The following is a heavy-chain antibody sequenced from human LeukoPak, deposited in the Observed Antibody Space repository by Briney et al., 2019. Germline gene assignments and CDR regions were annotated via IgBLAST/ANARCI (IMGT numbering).Heavy chain of an antibody. Sequence: SETLSLTCTASGGSISSYYWSWIRQPAGKGLEWIGRIYTSGSTNYNPALKSRVTMSVDTSKNQFSLKLSSVTAADTAVYYCARDRRGRRYFDWSYYYYYGMDVWGQGTTVTVSS. CDR1: GGSISSYY. V-gene: IGHV4-4*07. J-gene: IGHJ6*02. CDR2: IYTSGST. CDR3: ARDRRGRRYFDWSYYYYYGMDV. D-gene: IGHD3-9*01.